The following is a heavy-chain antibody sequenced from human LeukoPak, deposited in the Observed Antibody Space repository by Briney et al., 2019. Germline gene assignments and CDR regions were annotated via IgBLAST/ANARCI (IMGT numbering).Heavy chain of an antibody. V-gene: IGHV4-39*07. Sequence: SETLSLTCTVSGGSISSSSYYWGWIRQPPGKGLEWIGSIYYSGSTYYNPSLKSRVTISVDTSKNQFSLKLSSVTAADTAVYYCARGLRTMGYYYYYMDVWGKGTTVTVSS. D-gene: IGHD3-16*01. CDR1: GGSISSSSYY. CDR2: IYYSGST. CDR3: ARGLRTMGYYYYYMDV. J-gene: IGHJ6*03.